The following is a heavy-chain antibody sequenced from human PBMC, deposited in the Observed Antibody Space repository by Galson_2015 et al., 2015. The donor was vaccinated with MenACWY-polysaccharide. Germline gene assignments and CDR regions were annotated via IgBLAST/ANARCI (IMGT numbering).Heavy chain of an antibody. Sequence: SGAEVKKPGESLKISCQGSGYSFTSYWIGWVRQMPGKGLEWMGIIYPGDSDTRYSPSFQGHVTISADKSIDTAYLQWSSLKASDTAIYYCARHDSSGWPEYYYYDMDVWGQGTTVTVSS. CDR1: GYSFTSYW. CDR3: ARHDSSGWPEYYYYDMDV. D-gene: IGHD6-25*01. V-gene: IGHV5-51*01. J-gene: IGHJ6*02. CDR2: IYPGDSDT.